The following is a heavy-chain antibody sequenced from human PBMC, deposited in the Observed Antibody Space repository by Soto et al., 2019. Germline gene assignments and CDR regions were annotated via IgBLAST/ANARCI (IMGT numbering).Heavy chain of an antibody. CDR2: ISAYNGNT. CDR1: GYTFTSYG. Sequence: QVQLVQSGAEVKKPGASVTVSCKASGYTFTSYGISWVRQAPGQGLEWMGWISAYNGNTNYAQKLQGRVTMTTDTSTSTAYMELRSLRSDDTAVYYCARPGLYCSSTSCYEGWFDPWGQGTLVTVSS. CDR3: ARPGLYCSSTSCYEGWFDP. V-gene: IGHV1-18*01. J-gene: IGHJ5*02. D-gene: IGHD2-2*01.